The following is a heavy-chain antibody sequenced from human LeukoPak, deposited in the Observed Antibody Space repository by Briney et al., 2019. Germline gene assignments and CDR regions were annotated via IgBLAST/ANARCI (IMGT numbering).Heavy chain of an antibody. CDR3: ARHGGNYYLDY. V-gene: IGHV4-39*01. CDR1: GGSVSSSTDY. Sequence: SETLSLTCTVSGGSVSSSTDYWGWIRQPPEKGLEWIGSMFYSVSTYYNPSLKSRVTISVDTSKNQLSQKLSSVTAADTAVYYCARHGGNYYLDYWGQGTLVTVSS. D-gene: IGHD1-26*01. CDR2: MFYSVST. J-gene: IGHJ4*02.